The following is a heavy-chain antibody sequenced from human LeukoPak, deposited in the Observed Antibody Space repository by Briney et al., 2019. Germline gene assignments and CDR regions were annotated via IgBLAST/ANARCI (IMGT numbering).Heavy chain of an antibody. V-gene: IGHV4-59*08. CDR1: GGSITNYY. J-gene: IGHJ2*01. D-gene: IGHD2-8*01. CDR2: TYCSGST. CDR3: ARLKGYYASGVFFGQDLYFDL. Sequence: SETLSLTCTVSGGSITNYYWSWIRQPPGKGLEWIGYTYCSGSTTSNPSLKSRFTISVDTSKNQFSLRLSSVTAADTAVYYCARLKGYYASGVFFGQDLYFDLWGRGTLVTVSS.